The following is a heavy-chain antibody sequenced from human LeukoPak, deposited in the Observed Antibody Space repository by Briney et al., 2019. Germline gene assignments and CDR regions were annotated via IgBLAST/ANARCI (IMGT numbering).Heavy chain of an antibody. V-gene: IGHV3-7*01. CDR2: IKQDGSEK. J-gene: IGHJ6*03. CDR3: AGEDPFYYMDV. Sequence: PGGSLRLSCAASGFTFSSYWMSWVRQAPGKGLEWVANIKQDGSEKYYVDSVKGRFTISRDNAKNSLYLQMNSLRAEDTAVYYCAGEDPFYYMDVWGKGTTVTVSS. CDR1: GFTFSSYW.